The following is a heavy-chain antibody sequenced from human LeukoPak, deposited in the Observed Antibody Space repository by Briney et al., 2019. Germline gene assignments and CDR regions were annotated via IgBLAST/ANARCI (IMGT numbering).Heavy chain of an antibody. CDR2: IYYSGST. D-gene: IGHD1-1*01. CDR3: ARVQRPLDGADY. CDR1: GGSISSHY. Sequence: PSETLSLTCSVSGGSISSHYWSWIRQPPGKGLEWIGYIYYSGSTYYNPSLRSRVTISVDTSKNLFSLKLSSVTAADTAVSYCARVQRPLDGADYWGQGTLVTVSS. V-gene: IGHV4-59*11. J-gene: IGHJ4*02.